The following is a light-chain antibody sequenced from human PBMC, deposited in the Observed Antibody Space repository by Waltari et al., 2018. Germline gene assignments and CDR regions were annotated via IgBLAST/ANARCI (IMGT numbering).Light chain of an antibody. J-gene: IGKJ3*01. CDR3: LQDSNYPFT. CDR2: AAS. CDR1: KGIRND. V-gene: IGKV1-6*02. Sequence: AIQMTQSPSSLSASVGDRVTITCRASKGIRNDLGWYQQTPGKPPKLLIYAASTLQTGVPSRFSGSGFGTDFTLTISSLQPADFATYYCLQDSNYPFTFGPGTKVDIK.